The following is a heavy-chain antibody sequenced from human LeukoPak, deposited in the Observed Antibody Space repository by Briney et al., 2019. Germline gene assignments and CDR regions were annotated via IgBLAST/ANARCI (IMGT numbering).Heavy chain of an antibody. D-gene: IGHD3-10*01. CDR3: AKGHYYGSGSLDY. J-gene: IGHJ4*02. CDR2: IGGRDGST. Sequence: GGSLRLSCAASGFTFGNSWMNWVRQAPGKGLEWVSAIGGRDGSTYYADSVKGRFTISRDNSKNTLYVQMNSLRAEDTAVYYCAKGHYYGSGSLDYWGQGTLVTVSS. CDR1: GFTFGNSW. V-gene: IGHV3-23*01.